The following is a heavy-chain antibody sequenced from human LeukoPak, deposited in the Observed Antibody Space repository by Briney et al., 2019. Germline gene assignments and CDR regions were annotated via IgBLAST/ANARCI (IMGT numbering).Heavy chain of an antibody. CDR1: IDSFSNYH. J-gene: IGHJ4*02. CDR2: VYYTGST. D-gene: IGHD7-27*01. Sequence: SETLSLTCAVYIDSFSNYHWNWIRQPPGKGLEWIGYVYYTGSTEYNPSLRSRVTISLEMSKHQFSLDLTSVTAADTAVYYCASNTGTVFDYWGQGALVTVSS. CDR3: ASNTGTVFDY. V-gene: IGHV4-59*01.